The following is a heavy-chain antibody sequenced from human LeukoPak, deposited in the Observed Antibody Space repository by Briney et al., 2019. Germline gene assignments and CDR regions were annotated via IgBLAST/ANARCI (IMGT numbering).Heavy chain of an antibody. CDR3: ARKLTENSHYYCYYMDV. J-gene: IGHJ6*03. D-gene: IGHD4/OR15-4a*01. CDR1: GYTLTSYD. CDR2: MNHNSSNT. V-gene: IGHV1-8*01. Sequence: SVKVSCKASGYTLTSYDFNWVRPASGKGLAGMGWMNHNSSNTGYAQKFQGRVTMTSNTSISTAYMELHSLRSEDAAVYYCARKLTENSHYYCYYMDVWGKGTTVTVSS.